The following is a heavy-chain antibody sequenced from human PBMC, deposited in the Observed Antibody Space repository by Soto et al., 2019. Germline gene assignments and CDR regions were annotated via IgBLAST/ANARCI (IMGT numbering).Heavy chain of an antibody. J-gene: IGHJ6*02. Sequence: PSETLSLTCAVSGGSISSSNWWSWVRQPPGKGLEWIGEIYHSGSTNYNPSLKSRVTISVDKSKNQFSLKLSSVTAADTAVYYYAREGLDVVRWCGMDVWGQGTTVTVSS. CDR1: GGSISSSNW. D-gene: IGHD2-21*01. CDR3: AREGLDVVRWCGMDV. CDR2: IYHSGST. V-gene: IGHV4-4*02.